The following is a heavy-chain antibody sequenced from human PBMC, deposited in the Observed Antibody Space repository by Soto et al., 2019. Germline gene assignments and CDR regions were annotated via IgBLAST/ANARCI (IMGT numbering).Heavy chain of an antibody. V-gene: IGHV3-30*18. CDR3: AKDSFSSSWYGDFDY. CDR1: GFTFSSYG. D-gene: IGHD6-13*01. J-gene: IGHJ4*02. CDR2: ISYDGSNK. Sequence: QVQLVESGGGVVQPGRSLRLSCAASGFTFSSYGMHWVRQAPGKGLEWVAVISYDGSNKYYADSVKGRFTISRDNFKNTLYLQMNSLRAEDTAVYYCAKDSFSSSWYGDFDYWGQGTLVTVSS.